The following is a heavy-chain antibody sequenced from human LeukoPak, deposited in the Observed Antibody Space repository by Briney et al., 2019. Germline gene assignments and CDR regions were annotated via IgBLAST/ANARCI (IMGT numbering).Heavy chain of an antibody. CDR1: GFTFRSYA. CDR3: EGTYYYDSSDDY. V-gene: IGHV3-23*01. J-gene: IGHJ4*02. Sequence: GGSLRLSCAASGFTFRSYAMSWVRQAPGRGLEWVLAISGSGTSTCYADSVKGRFTISRDNSRNTLYLQMNSLRAEDTAVYYCEGTYYYDSSDDYWGQGTLVTVSS. D-gene: IGHD3-22*01. CDR2: ISGSGTST.